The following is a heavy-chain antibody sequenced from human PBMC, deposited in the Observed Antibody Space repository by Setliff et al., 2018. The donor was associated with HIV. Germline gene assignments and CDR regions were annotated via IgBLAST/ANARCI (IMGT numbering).Heavy chain of an antibody. V-gene: IGHV3-7*01. CDR2: IKHDGSET. CDR1: GFTFSIYW. CDR3: ARDSNYYDSSGYAYYYYYYMDV. J-gene: IGHJ6*03. Sequence: GESLKISCEASGFTFSIYWMSWVRQAPGKGLEWVANIKHDGSETYYVDSVKGRFTLSRDNAKNSLYLQMNSLRAEDTAVYYCARDSNYYDSSGYAYYYYYYMDVRGKGTTVTVSS. D-gene: IGHD3-22*01.